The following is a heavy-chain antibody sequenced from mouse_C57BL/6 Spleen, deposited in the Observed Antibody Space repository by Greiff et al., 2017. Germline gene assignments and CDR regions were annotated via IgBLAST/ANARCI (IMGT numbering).Heavy chain of an antibody. D-gene: IGHD1-1*01. CDR1: GSSVNIYA. Sequence: EVQVVESGGGLVQPKGSLQLSCAASGSSVNIYAMNWVRQAPGKGLEWVARIRSKSNNYATSSADSVKDRFSISRDDSESMLYLQMNNLITEYTAMYYCVRPHYYGSRNYARDYWAQGTSVTVSS. J-gene: IGHJ4*01. V-gene: IGHV10-1*01. CDR3: VRPHYYGSRNYARDY. CDR2: IRSKSNNYAT.